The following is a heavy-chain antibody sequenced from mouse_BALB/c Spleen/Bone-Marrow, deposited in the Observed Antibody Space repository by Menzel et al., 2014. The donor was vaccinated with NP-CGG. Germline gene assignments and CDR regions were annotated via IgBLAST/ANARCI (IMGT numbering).Heavy chain of an antibody. CDR1: GYTFTSYY. Sequence: VQLQQSGAELVKPGASVKLSCKASGYTFTSYYMHWVKQRPGQGLEWIGEINPSNGGADFNEKFKIKATLTVDKSSSTAYMQLSSLTSEDSAVYYCTTSRGYNWFAYWGQGTLVTVSA. CDR2: INPSNGGA. CDR3: TTSRGYNWFAY. D-gene: IGHD2-2*01. V-gene: IGHV1S81*02. J-gene: IGHJ3*01.